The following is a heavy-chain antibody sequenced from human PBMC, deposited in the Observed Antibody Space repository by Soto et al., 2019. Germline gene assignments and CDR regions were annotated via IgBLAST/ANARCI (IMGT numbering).Heavy chain of an antibody. CDR2: INSSSSYI. J-gene: IGHJ4*02. D-gene: IGHD2-21*01. CDR1: GFTFSSYS. CDR3: GRNPIAVVGTQAN. V-gene: IGHV3-21*04. Sequence: PGGSLRLSCAASGFTFSSYSMNLVRQAPGKGLEWVSTINSSSSYIYYADSVKGRFTISKDNAKNSLYLQMKNLRTEDTAACYYGRNPIAVVGTQANGGQGTRVTVS.